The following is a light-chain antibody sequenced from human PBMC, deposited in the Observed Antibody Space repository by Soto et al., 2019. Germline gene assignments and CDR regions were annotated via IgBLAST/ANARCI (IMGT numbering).Light chain of an antibody. V-gene: IGKV3-11*01. CDR3: QQRSNWPT. CDR2: DAS. J-gene: IGKJ4*01. Sequence: EIVLTQSPATLSLSPGERATLSCRASQSVSSYLAWYQQKPGQAPRLLIYDASNRATGIPARCSGSGSCTAFTLTISSLEPEDFAVYYCQQRSNWPTFGGGTKVEIK. CDR1: QSVSSY.